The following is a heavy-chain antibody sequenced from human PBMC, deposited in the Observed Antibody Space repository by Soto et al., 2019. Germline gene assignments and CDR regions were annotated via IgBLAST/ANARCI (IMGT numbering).Heavy chain of an antibody. V-gene: IGHV1-8*01. J-gene: IGHJ4*02. Sequence: ASVKVSCKASGYTFTSYDINWVRQATGQGLEWMGWMNPNSGNTGYAQKFQGRVTMTRNTSISTAYMELSSLRSEDTAVYYCARGNVLRFLEWLSPQIYYFDYWGQGTLVTVSS. CDR3: ARGNVLRFLEWLSPQIYYFDY. CDR1: GYTFTSYD. CDR2: MNPNSGNT. D-gene: IGHD3-3*01.